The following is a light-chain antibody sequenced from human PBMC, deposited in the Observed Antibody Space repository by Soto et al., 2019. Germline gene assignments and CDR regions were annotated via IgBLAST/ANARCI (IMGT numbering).Light chain of an antibody. V-gene: IGLV2-14*01. CDR3: SSYTDSSNYV. Sequence: QSVLTQPASVSGSPGQSITISCTGTSSDLANYNYVSWYQQQPGKAPKLMIYPVTNRPSGVSNRFSGSRSGNTASLTISGLQAEDEADYYCSSYTDSSNYVFGTGTKVTVL. CDR2: PVT. J-gene: IGLJ1*01. CDR1: SSDLANYNY.